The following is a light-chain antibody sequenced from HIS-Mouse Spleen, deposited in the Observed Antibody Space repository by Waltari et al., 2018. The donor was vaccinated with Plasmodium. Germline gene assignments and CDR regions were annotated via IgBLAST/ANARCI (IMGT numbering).Light chain of an antibody. CDR2: DVS. Sequence: QSALTQPRSVSGSPGQSVTISCTGTSSDVGGYNYVSWYQQHPGQAPKLMIYDVSKRPSRGPDRFSCSKAGNTASLTISGLQAEDEADYFCCSYAGSYTWVFGGGTKLTVL. CDR3: CSYAGSYTWV. V-gene: IGLV2-11*01. J-gene: IGLJ3*02. CDR1: SSDVGGYNY.